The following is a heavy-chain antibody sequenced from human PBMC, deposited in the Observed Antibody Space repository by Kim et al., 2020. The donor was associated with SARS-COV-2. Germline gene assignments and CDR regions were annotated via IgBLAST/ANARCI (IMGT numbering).Heavy chain of an antibody. D-gene: IGHD6-25*01. CDR2: GGK. Sequence: GGKYNAETVMGRITISRDKSKNTLKLQINSLRAEDTAVYYCANFAALPFDYWGQGTLVTVSS. V-gene: IGHV3-23*01. J-gene: IGHJ4*02. CDR3: ANFAALPFDY.